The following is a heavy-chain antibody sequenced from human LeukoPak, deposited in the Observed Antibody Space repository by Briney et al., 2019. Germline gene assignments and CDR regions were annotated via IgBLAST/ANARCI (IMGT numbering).Heavy chain of an antibody. V-gene: IGHV3-53*01. J-gene: IGHJ4*02. CDR3: ARVLYYYDSSGYYYYFDY. CDR1: GFTVSSNY. D-gene: IGHD3-22*01. CDR2: IYSGGST. Sequence: GGSLRVACAASGFTVSSNYMSWVRQAPGKGLEWVSVIYSGGSTYYADSVKGRFTISRDNSKNTPYLQMNSLRAEDTAVDYCARVLYYYDSSGYYYYFDYWGQGTLVTVSS.